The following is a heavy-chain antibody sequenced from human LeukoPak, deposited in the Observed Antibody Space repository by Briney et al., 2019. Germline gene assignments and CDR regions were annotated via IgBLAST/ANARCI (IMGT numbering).Heavy chain of an antibody. D-gene: IGHD3-9*01. CDR2: INPSGGST. J-gene: IGHJ4*02. V-gene: IGHV1-46*01. CDR1: GYTFTSYY. CDR3: ARESSYFDWLLSRGYYFDY. Sequence: ASVKVSCKASGYTFTSYYMHWVRQAPGQGLEWMGIINPSGGSTSYAQKFQGRVTMTRDTSTSTVYMELSSLRPEDTAVYYCARESSYFDWLLSRGYYFDYWGQGTLVTVSS.